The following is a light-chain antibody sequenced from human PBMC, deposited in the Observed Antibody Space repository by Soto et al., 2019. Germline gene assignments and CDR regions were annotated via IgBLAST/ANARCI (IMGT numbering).Light chain of an antibody. V-gene: IGKV1-8*01. J-gene: IGKJ5*01. Sequence: AIRMTQSPSSFSASTGDRVTITCRASQGISSYLAWYRQKPGKAPKLLIYAASTLQSGVPSRFSGSGSGTDFTLTISCLQSEDFATYYCQQYYSYPAITFGQGTRLEI. CDR2: AAS. CDR3: QQYYSYPAIT. CDR1: QGISSY.